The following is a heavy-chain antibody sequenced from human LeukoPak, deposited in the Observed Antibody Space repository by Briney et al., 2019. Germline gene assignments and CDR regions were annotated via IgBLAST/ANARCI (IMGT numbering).Heavy chain of an antibody. CDR2: ISSSSSYI. CDR1: GFTFSSHS. CDR3: ARDPYCSGGSCYADAFDI. D-gene: IGHD2-15*01. V-gene: IGHV3-21*01. J-gene: IGHJ3*02. Sequence: GGSLRLSCAASGFTFSSHSMNWVRQAPGKGLEWVSSISSSSSYIYYADSVKGRFTISRDNAKNSLYLQMNSLRAEDTAVYYCARDPYCSGGSCYADAFDIWGQGTMVTVSS.